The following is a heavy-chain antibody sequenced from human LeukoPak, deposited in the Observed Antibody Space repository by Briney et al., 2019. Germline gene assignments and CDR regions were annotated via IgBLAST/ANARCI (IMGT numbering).Heavy chain of an antibody. V-gene: IGHV4-31*03. D-gene: IGHD2-2*02. CDR1: GGSISSGGYY. CDR3: ASPSHIRGWLDP. J-gene: IGHJ5*02. Sequence: SQTLSLTCTVSGGSISSGGYYWSWIRQHPGKGLEWIGYIYYSGSAYYNPSLKSRVTISIDTSKNQFSLRLSSVTAADTAVYYCASPSHIRGWLDPWGQGTLVTVSS. CDR2: IYYSGSA.